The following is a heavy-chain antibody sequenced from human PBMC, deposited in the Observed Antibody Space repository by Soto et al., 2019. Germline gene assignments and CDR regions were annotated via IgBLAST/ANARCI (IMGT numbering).Heavy chain of an antibody. D-gene: IGHD6-19*01. CDR2: MEPSTGRT. CDR3: ARGGSAGVDY. J-gene: IGHJ4*02. V-gene: IGHV1-8*01. Sequence: QVQLVQSGAEVREPGASVKVSCKASGYSFTSLDINWVRQTAGQGLEWLGWMEPSTGRTGYAQKFHGRVNMTRDTSINTDYMELTTLASDDTAFYYCARGGSAGVDYWGQGTLVTVSS. CDR1: GYSFTSLD.